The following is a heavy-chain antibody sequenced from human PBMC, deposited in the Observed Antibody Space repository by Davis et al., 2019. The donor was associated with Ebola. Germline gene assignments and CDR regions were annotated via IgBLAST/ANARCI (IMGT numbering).Heavy chain of an antibody. Sequence: SETLSLTCTVSGGSIRSYYWSWIRQSPGKGLEWIGHIFYDGSANYDPSLESRVTISVDTSKNHFSLRLTSVTAADTAVYYCARYDISGYGIDYWGQGTLVTVSS. D-gene: IGHD3-22*01. CDR3: ARYDISGYGIDY. CDR2: IFYDGSA. J-gene: IGHJ4*02. CDR1: GGSIRSYY. V-gene: IGHV4-59*01.